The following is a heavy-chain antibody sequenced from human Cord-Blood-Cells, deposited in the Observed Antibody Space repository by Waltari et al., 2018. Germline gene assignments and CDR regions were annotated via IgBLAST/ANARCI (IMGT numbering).Heavy chain of an antibody. V-gene: IGHV4-4*02. CDR3: ATAPYDFWSGYYFDY. CDR2: IYHSGST. Sequence: QVQLQESAPGLVKPSGTLSLNCAVSRGSIRSSNWWCWVRQPPGKGLEWIGEIYHSGSTNYNTSLKSRVTISVDNSKNQFSLKLSSVTAADTAVYYCATAPYDFWSGYYFDYWGQGTLVTVSS. J-gene: IGHJ4*02. D-gene: IGHD3-3*01. CDR1: RGSIRSSNW.